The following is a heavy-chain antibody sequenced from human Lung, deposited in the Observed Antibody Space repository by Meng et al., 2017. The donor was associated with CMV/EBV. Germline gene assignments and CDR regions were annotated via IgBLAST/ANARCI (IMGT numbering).Heavy chain of an antibody. CDR2: INAYNGDT. D-gene: IGHD1-26*01. V-gene: IGHV1-18*01. CDR1: GYTLTTFG. J-gene: IGHJ4*02. CDR3: ARVEVGITSGDY. Sequence: QVVLVQSGAEVKQPGASVEVSCKASGYTLTTFGINGVRQAHGQRLEWMEWINAYNGDTNYAQTLQCRVTMTTDKSTSTAYMELRRLRSDDTAVYYCARVEVGITSGDYWGQGTLVTVSS.